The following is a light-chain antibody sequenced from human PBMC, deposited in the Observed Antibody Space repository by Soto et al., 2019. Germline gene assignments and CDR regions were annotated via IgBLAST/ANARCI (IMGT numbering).Light chain of an antibody. CDR3: QQRSNWPPFT. CDR1: QSVSSY. CDR2: DAS. J-gene: IGKJ3*01. Sequence: EIVLTQSPATLSLSPGERATLSCRASQSVSSYLAWYQQKPGQAPRLLIYDASNSATGIPARFSGSGSGTDFTLTISSIEPEDFAVYYCQQRSNWPPFTFGPGTKVDIK. V-gene: IGKV3-11*01.